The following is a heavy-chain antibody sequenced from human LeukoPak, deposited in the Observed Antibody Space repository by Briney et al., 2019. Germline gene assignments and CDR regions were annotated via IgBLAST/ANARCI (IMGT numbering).Heavy chain of an antibody. D-gene: IGHD5-18*01. V-gene: IGHV1-69*04. CDR2: IIPILGIA. CDR1: GGTFSSYA. CDR3: ARGRDTAMIYLTGQFDY. Sequence: GASVKVSCKASGGTFSSYAISWVRQAPGQGLEWMGRIIPILGIANYAQKFQGRVTITADKSTSTAYMELSSLRSEDTAVYYCARGRDTAMIYLTGQFDYWGQGTLVTVSS. J-gene: IGHJ4*02.